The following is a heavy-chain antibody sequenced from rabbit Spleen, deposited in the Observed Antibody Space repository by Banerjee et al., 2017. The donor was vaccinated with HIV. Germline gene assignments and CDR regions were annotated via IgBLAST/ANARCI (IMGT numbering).Heavy chain of an antibody. CDR2: IDSGSSGFT. CDR1: GLDFSNNYY. V-gene: IGHV1S45*01. Sequence: QEQLEESGGDLVKPGASLALTCKASGLDFSNNYYMCWVRQAPGKGLEWIACIDSGSSGFTYFASWAKGRFTISKTSSTTVTLQMTSLTAADTATYFCARDSGSSFSSYGMDLWGPGTLVTVS. D-gene: IGHD8-1*01. CDR3: ARDSGSSFSSYGMDL. J-gene: IGHJ6*01.